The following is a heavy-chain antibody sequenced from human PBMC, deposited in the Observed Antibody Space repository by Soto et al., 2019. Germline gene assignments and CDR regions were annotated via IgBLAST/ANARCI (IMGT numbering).Heavy chain of an antibody. CDR1: GYTFTSYG. V-gene: IGHV1-18*01. CDR3: ARDGLDSTVNTRYYYYGMDV. Sequence: WASVKVSCKASGYTFTSYGISWVRQAPGQGLEWMGWISAYNGNTNYAQKLQGRVTMTTDTSTSTAYMELRSLRSDDTAVYYCARDGLDSTVNTRYYYYGMDVWGQGTTVTVYS. CDR2: ISAYNGNT. D-gene: IGHD4-17*01. J-gene: IGHJ6*02.